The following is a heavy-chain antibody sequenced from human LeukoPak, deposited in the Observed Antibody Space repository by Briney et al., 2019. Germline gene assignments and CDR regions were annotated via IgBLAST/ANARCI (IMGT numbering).Heavy chain of an antibody. CDR2: IYYSGST. CDR1: GGSISSHY. Sequence: SETLSLTCTVSGGSISSHYWSWIRQPPGKGLEWIGYIYYSGSTNYNPSLKSRVTISVDTSKNQFSLKLSSVTAADTAVYYCARGYYDFWSGYYISYWFDPWGQGTLVTVSS. J-gene: IGHJ5*02. V-gene: IGHV4-59*11. D-gene: IGHD3-3*01. CDR3: ARGYYDFWSGYYISYWFDP.